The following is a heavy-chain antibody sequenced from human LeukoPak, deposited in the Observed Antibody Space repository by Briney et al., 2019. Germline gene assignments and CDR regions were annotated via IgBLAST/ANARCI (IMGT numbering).Heavy chain of an antibody. J-gene: IGHJ4*02. V-gene: IGHV3-21*01. Sequence: PGGSLRLSCAASGFSFSTYYVNWVRQAPGKGLEWVSCISSSSTYIFYADSVRGRFAISRDNAKNSLYLQMNSLRADDTAVYYCVRENHGSFDYWGQGSLVTVSS. CDR2: ISSSSTYI. CDR3: VRENHGSFDY. CDR1: GFSFSTYY. D-gene: IGHD1-14*01.